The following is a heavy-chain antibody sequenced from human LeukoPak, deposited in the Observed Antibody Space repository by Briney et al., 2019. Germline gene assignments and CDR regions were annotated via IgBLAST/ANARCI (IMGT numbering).Heavy chain of an antibody. V-gene: IGHV3-23*01. J-gene: IGHJ6*02. CDR1: GFTLSAYA. D-gene: IGHD6-13*01. CDR2: FSGRGATA. CDR3: AKSSPFGTTWYGAIDV. Sequence: PGGSLRLSCAASGFTLSAYAMSWVRQAPGKGLEWVSAFSGRGATAYYADSVRGRFTISRDNSKYTLFLQMDSLGADDTAVYYCAKSSPFGTTWYGAIDVWGHGTTVTVSS.